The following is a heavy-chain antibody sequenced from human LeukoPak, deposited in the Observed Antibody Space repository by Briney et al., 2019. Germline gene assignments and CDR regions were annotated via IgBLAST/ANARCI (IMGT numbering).Heavy chain of an antibody. CDR3: AKDGSSGWYVGINDY. J-gene: IGHJ4*02. CDR2: ISWNSGSI. Sequence: GRSLRLSCAASGFTFDDYAMHWVRQAPGKGLEWVSGISWNSGSIGYADSVKGRFTISRDNSKNTLYLQMNSLRAEDTAVYYCAKDGSSGWYVGINDYWGQGTLVTVSS. CDR1: GFTFDDYA. D-gene: IGHD6-19*01. V-gene: IGHV3-9*01.